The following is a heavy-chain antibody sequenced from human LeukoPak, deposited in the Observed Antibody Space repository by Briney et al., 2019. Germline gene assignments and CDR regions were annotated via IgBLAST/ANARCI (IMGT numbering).Heavy chain of an antibody. CDR3: ARDLKGSSWSTPDYGMDV. Sequence: GASVKVSCKASGGTFSSYAISWVRQAPGQGLEWMGRIIPILGIANYAQKFQGRVTITADKSTSTAYMELSSLRSEDTAVYYCARDLKGSSWSTPDYGMDVWGQGTTVTVSS. CDR1: GGTFSSYA. D-gene: IGHD6-13*01. J-gene: IGHJ6*02. V-gene: IGHV1-69*04. CDR2: IIPILGIA.